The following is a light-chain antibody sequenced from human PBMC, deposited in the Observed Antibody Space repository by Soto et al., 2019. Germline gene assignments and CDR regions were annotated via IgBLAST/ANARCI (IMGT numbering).Light chain of an antibody. J-gene: IGKJ1*01. CDR2: DAS. Sequence: DIPMTQSPSTLSASVGDRVTITCRASQTISSGWAWYQQKPGKAPKVLIYDASTLESGVPSRFSGSGSGKEYTLTISSLPPDDFATYYCQQYKSYKTFGQGTKVEIK. V-gene: IGKV1-5*01. CDR3: QQYKSYKT. CDR1: QTISSG.